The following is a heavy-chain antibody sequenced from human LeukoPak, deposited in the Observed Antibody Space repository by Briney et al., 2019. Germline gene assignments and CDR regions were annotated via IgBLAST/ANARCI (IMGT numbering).Heavy chain of an antibody. Sequence: PGGSLRLSCAASGFTFSSYGMHWVRQAPGKGLEWVAVIWYDGSNKYYADSVKGRFAISRDNSKNTLYLQMNSLRIEDTGLYYCTTRRLDSNGHDDWGQGTLVTVST. V-gene: IGHV3-33*01. D-gene: IGHD3-22*01. CDR3: TTRRLDSNGHDD. CDR1: GFTFSSYG. J-gene: IGHJ4*02. CDR2: IWYDGSNK.